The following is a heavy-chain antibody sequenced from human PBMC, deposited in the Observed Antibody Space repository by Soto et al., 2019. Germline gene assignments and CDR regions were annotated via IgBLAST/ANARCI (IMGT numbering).Heavy chain of an antibody. D-gene: IGHD2-2*01. CDR1: GASISSGGYY. Sequence: QVLLQESGPALVKPSQTLSLTCAVSGASISSGGYYWSWIRQYPGKGLEWIGYISYSGSTFYNPSLKSLLTISLDTSKNQFSLMLSSVTAADTAVYYCARDIGPAPLDSWGQGTLVTVSS. J-gene: IGHJ4*02. V-gene: IGHV4-31*01. CDR3: ARDIGPAPLDS. CDR2: ISYSGST.